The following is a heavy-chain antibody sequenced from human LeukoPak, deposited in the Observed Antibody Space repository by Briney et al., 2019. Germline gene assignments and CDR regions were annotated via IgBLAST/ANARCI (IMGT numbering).Heavy chain of an antibody. V-gene: IGHV3-30*04. D-gene: IGHD2-21*01. CDR1: GFTFSSYA. Sequence: GRSLRLSCAASGFTFSSYAMHWVRQAPGKGLEWVAVISYDGSNKYYADSVKGRFTISRDNSKNTLYLQMNSLRAEDTAVYYCATGHIGYHYYGMDVWGQGTTITVSS. J-gene: IGHJ6*02. CDR3: ATGHIGYHYYGMDV. CDR2: ISYDGSNK.